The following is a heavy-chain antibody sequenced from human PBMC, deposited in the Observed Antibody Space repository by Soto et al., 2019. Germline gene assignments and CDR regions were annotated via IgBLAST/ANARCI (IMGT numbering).Heavy chain of an antibody. D-gene: IGHD3-16*01. J-gene: IGHJ5*02. CDR1: GGSISSYY. CDR3: ARDRPRTNYVGNWFDP. V-gene: IGHV4-4*07. CDR2: IYTSGST. Sequence: LSLTCTVSGGSISSYYWSWIRQPEWKALEWIGRIYTSGSTNYNPSLKSRVTMSVDTSKNQFSLKLSSVTAGDTAVYYCARDRPRTNYVGNWFDPWGQGNLVNVSS.